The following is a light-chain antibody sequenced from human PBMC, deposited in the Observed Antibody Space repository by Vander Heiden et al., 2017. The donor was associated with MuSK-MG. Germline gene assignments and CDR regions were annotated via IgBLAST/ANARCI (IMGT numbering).Light chain of an antibody. CDR2: LGS. J-gene: IGKJ2*01. Sequence: IVMTQSPLSLPVTPGEPASISCRSSQSLLHSNGHNYLEWYLQKPGQSPQLLIYLGSNRASGVPDRFSGSGSGTDFTLKISRLEAEDVGVYYCMQALQTPYTFGQGTKLEIK. CDR1: QSLLHSNGHNY. V-gene: IGKV2-28*01. CDR3: MQALQTPYT.